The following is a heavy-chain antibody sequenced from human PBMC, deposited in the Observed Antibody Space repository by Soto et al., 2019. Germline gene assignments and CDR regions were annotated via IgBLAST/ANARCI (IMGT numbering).Heavy chain of an antibody. Sequence: PSETLSLTCTVSGCSISSYYWSWIRQPPGKGLEWIGYIYYSGSTNYNPSLKSRVTISVDTSKNQFSLKLSSVTAADTAVYYCARSYGGTLDYWGQGTLVTVS. J-gene: IGHJ4*02. CDR1: GCSISSYY. CDR2: IYYSGST. CDR3: ARSYGGTLDY. D-gene: IGHD4-17*01. V-gene: IGHV4-59*08.